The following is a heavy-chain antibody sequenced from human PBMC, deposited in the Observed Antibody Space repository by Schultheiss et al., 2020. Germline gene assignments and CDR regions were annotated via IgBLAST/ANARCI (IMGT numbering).Heavy chain of an antibody. CDR3: ARGPAFIAAAGTRTDY. D-gene: IGHD6-13*01. J-gene: IGHJ4*02. CDR1: GGSISSYY. CDR2: IYYSGST. Sequence: SETLSLTCTVSGGSISSYYWSWIRQPPGKGLEWIGYIYYSGSTNYNPSLKSRVTISVDTSKNQFSLKLSSVTAADTAVYYCARGPAFIAAAGTRTDYWGQGTLVIVSS. V-gene: IGHV4-59*01.